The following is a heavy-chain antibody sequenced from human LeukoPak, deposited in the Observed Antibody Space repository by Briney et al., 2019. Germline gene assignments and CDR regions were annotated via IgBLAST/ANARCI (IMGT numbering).Heavy chain of an antibody. V-gene: IGHV3-53*01. CDR2: IYSGGST. Sequence: PGGSLRLSCAASGFTVSSNYMSWVRQAPGKGLEWVSVIYSGGSTYYADSVKGRFTISRDNSKNTLYLQMNSLRAEDTAVYYCARGLDSSSSGYYYYMDVWGKGTTVTVPS. CDR3: ARGLDSSSSGYYYYMDV. CDR1: GFTVSSNY. J-gene: IGHJ6*03. D-gene: IGHD6-6*01.